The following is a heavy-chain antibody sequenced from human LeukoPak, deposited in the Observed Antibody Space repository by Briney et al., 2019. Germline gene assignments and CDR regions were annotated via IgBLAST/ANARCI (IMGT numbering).Heavy chain of an antibody. J-gene: IGHJ6*03. D-gene: IGHD3-3*01. CDR1: GYTFTSYD. V-gene: IGHV1-8*01. CDR3: ARGYLEWLIYYYYYMDV. Sequence: ASVKVSCKASGYTFTSYDINWVRQATGQGLEWMGWINPNSGNTGYAQKFQGRVTMTRNTSISTAYMELCSLRSEDTAVYYCARGYLEWLIYYYYYMDVWGKGTTVTVSS. CDR2: INPNSGNT.